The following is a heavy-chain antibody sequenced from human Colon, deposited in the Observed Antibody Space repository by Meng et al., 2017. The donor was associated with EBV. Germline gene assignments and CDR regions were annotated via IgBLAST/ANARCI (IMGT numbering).Heavy chain of an antibody. V-gene: IGHV1-18*01. J-gene: IGHJ4*02. CDR3: ARGTPGRSYSDY. CDR2: FVNNVDT. CDR1: GYTFASYG. D-gene: IGHD3-10*01. Sequence: QVHLRASGAGVKRPGASVRVSCDASGYTFASYGISWLRQAPGQGLEWMGWFVNNVDTYSAQKFQGRVTMTTDTHTSTAFMELRSLRSDDTAVYYCARGTPGRSYSDYWGQGTLVTVSS.